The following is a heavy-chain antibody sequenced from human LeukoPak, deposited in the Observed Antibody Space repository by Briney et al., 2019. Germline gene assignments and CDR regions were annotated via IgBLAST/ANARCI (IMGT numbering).Heavy chain of an antibody. CDR3: AKGRVADY. V-gene: IGHV3-23*01. J-gene: IGHJ4*02. CDR1: GFAFSNYA. Sequence: PGGSLRLSCAASGFAFSNYAMSWVRQAPGKGLEWVSAISGSGDNTYYADSVKGRFTISRDNSKNTLYLQMNSLRVEDTAVYYCAKGRVADYWGQGTLVTVSS. CDR2: ISGSGDNT. D-gene: IGHD3-3*01.